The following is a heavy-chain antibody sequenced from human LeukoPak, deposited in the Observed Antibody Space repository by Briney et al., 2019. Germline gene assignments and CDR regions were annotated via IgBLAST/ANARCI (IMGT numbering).Heavy chain of an antibody. V-gene: IGHV4-59*01. J-gene: IGHJ4*01. D-gene: IGHD1-26*01. CDR2: IYYSGST. CDR3: ATQARIVGATGYFDY. Sequence: PSATLSLTCTVSGGSISSYYWSWIRQPPGKGLEWIGYIYYSGSTNYNPSLKSRVTISVDTSKNQFSLKLSSVTAADTAVYYCATQARIVGATGYFDYWGQEPWSPSPQ. CDR1: GGSISSYY.